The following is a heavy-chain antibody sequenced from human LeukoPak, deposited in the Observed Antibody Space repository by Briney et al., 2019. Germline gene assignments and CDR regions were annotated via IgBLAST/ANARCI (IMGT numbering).Heavy chain of an antibody. V-gene: IGHV3-66*01. CDR2: IYSGGST. CDR3: ARDYYYYYGMDV. J-gene: IGHJ6*02. Sequence: GGSLRLSCAASGFTVSSNYMSWVRQAPGKGLEWVSVIYSGGSTYYADSGKGRFTISRDNSKNTPYLQMNSLRAEDTAVYYCARDYYYYYGMDVWGQGTTVTVSS. CDR1: GFTVSSNY.